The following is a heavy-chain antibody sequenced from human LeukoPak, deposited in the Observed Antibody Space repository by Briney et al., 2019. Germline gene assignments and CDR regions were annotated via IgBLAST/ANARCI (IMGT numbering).Heavy chain of an antibody. CDR2: IIPILGIA. Sequence: ASVKVSCKASGGTFSSYTISWVRQAPGQGLEWMGRIIPILGIANYAQKFQGRVTITADKSTSTAYMELSSLRSEDTAVYYCASTTYYYDSSGYYFLDFWGQGTLVTVSS. D-gene: IGHD3-22*01. V-gene: IGHV1-69*02. J-gene: IGHJ4*02. CDR3: ASTTYYYDSSGYYFLDF. CDR1: GGTFSSYT.